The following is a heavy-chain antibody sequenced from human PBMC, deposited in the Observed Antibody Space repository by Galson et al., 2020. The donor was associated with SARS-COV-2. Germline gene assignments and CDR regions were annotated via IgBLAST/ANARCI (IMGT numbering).Heavy chain of an antibody. Sequence: KMSGPTLVKPTQTLTLTCTFSGFSLNTNGMGVGWIRQPPGKALEWLALIYWDDHKHYSPSLKTRLTITKDTSKNQVVLTMTNVDPVDTATYYCAHRPTSGFCVDYGGQGTLVTVSS. CDR2: IYWDDHK. J-gene: IGHJ4*02. D-gene: IGHD3-3*01. CDR3: AHRPTSGFCVDY. V-gene: IGHV2-5*02. CDR1: GFSLNTNGMG.